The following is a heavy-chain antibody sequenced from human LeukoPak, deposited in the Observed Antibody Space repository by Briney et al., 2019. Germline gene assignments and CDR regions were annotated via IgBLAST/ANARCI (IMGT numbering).Heavy chain of an antibody. CDR2: IYYSGST. D-gene: IGHD4-17*01. J-gene: IGHJ4*02. CDR3: ARVGATVTTVGYFDY. Sequence: NPSETLSLTCTVSGGSISTSSYYWGWIRQPPGKGLEWIGSIYYSGSTYYNPSLKSRVTISVDTSKNQFSLKLSSVTAADTAVYYCARVGATVTTVGYFDYWGQGTLVTVSS. V-gene: IGHV4-39*07. CDR1: GGSISTSSYY.